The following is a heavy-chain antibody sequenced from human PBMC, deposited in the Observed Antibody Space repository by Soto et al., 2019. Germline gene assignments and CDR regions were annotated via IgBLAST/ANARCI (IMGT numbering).Heavy chain of an antibody. D-gene: IGHD5-12*01. CDR3: ARISGYDIYYYYYYGMDV. CDR1: GYTFTSYG. V-gene: IGHV1-18*01. J-gene: IGHJ6*02. CDR2: ISAYNGNT. Sequence: EASVKVSCKASGYTFTSYGISWVRQAPGQGLEWMGWISAYNGNTNYAQKLQGRVTMTTDTSTSTAYMELRSLRSDDTAVYYCARISGYDIYYYYYYGMDVWGQGTTVTVSS.